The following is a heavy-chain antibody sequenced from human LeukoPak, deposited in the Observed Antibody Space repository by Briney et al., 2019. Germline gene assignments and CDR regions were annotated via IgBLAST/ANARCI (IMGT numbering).Heavy chain of an antibody. Sequence: AXVKVSXKASGYTFTSYGISWVRQAPGQGLEWMGWISAYNGNTNYAQKLQGRVTMTTDTSTSTAYMELRSLRSDDTAVYYCARDGDYSYYYDSSGLDYWGQGTLVTVSS. J-gene: IGHJ4*02. V-gene: IGHV1-18*01. CDR3: ARDGDYSYYYDSSGLDY. D-gene: IGHD3-22*01. CDR2: ISAYNGNT. CDR1: GYTFTSYG.